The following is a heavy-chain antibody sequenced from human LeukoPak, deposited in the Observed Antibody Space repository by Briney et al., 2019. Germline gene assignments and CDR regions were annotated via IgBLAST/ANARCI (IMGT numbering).Heavy chain of an antibody. V-gene: IGHV3-53*01. J-gene: IGHJ4*02. CDR1: GFTVSGNY. CDR2: IYSGGST. D-gene: IGHD3-3*01. Sequence: GGSLRLSCAASGFTVSGNYMSWVRQALGKGLEWVSVIYSGGSTYYADSVKGRFTISRDNSKSTLYLQMNSLRAEDTAVYYCAREYHDFWSGSFDYWGQGTLVTVSS. CDR3: AREYHDFWSGSFDY.